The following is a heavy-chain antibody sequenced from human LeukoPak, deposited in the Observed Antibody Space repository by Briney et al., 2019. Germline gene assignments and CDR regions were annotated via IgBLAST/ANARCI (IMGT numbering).Heavy chain of an antibody. CDR3: ARVSAPRIAAAGSAGYWYFDL. V-gene: IGHV3-21*01. CDR1: GFIFNSHS. CDR2: ISSSSSYI. J-gene: IGHJ2*01. Sequence: GGSLRLSCAASGFIFNSHSMTWVRQAPGKGLEWVSSISSSSSYIYYADSVKGRSPISRDNAKNTLYLQMNSLRAEDTAVYYCARVSAPRIAAAGSAGYWYFDLWGRGTLVTVSS. D-gene: IGHD6-13*01.